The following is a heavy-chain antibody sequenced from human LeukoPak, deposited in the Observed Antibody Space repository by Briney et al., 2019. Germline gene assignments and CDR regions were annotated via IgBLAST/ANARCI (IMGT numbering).Heavy chain of an antibody. V-gene: IGHV3-15*01. Sequence: PGGSLRLSCAASGFTFSNAWMSWVRQAPGKGREWVGRIKSKTDSGTTDYAAPVKGRFTISREDSKNTLYLQMNSLKTEDTAVYYCSTAPAQSDYWGQGTLVTVSS. J-gene: IGHJ4*02. CDR1: GFTFSNAW. CDR3: STAPAQSDY. CDR2: IKSKTDSGTT.